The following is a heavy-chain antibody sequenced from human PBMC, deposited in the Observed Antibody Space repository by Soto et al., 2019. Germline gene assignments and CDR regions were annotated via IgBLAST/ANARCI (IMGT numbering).Heavy chain of an antibody. D-gene: IGHD2-2*02. V-gene: IGHV1-3*01. CDR2: INAGNGNT. CDR3: ASAYCSSTSCYTWWFDP. Sequence: WASVKVSCKASGYTFTSYAMHWVRQAPGQRLEWMGWINAGNGNTKYSQKFQGRVTITRDTSASTAYMELSSLRSEDTAVYYCASAYCSSTSCYTWWFDPWGQGTLVTVS. CDR1: GYTFTSYA. J-gene: IGHJ5*02.